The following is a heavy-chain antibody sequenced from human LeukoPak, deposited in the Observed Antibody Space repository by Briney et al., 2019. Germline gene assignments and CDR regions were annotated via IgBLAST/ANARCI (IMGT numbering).Heavy chain of an antibody. CDR1: GYTFTGYY. CDR2: INPNSGGT. J-gene: IGHJ4*02. Sequence: GASVKVSCKASGYTFTGYYMHWVRQAPGQGLEWMGWINPNSGGTNYAQKFQGRVTMTRDTSISTAYMELSRLRSDNTAVYYCARAGAIAAEPPDYWGQGTLVTVSS. V-gene: IGHV1-2*02. D-gene: IGHD6-13*01. CDR3: ARAGAIAAEPPDY.